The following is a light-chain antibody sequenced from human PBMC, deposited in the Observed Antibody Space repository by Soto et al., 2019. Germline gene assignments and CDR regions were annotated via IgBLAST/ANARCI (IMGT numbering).Light chain of an antibody. V-gene: IGLV2-8*01. J-gene: IGLJ3*02. CDR2: EVS. CDR1: SSDVGGYNY. Sequence: QSALTQPPSASGSPGQSVTISCTGTSSDVGGYNYVSWYQQHPGKAPKLMIYEVSKRPSGVPDRFSVSKSGNTASLTVSGLQAEDEADYYCSSYAGANNLLFGGGTKVTVL. CDR3: SSYAGANNLL.